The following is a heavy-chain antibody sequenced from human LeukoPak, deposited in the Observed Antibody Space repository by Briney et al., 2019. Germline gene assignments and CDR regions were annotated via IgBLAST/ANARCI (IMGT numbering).Heavy chain of an antibody. CDR1: GFTFSSYA. CDR3: AKNRRGCSSASCYGYYFDY. V-gene: IGHV3-23*01. CDR2: ISGSGGST. Sequence: PGGSLRLSCAASGFTFSSYAMSWVRQAPGKGLEWVSAISGSGGSTYYADSVKGRFTISRDNSKNTLYLQMNSLRAEDTAIYYCAKNRRGCSSASCYGYYFDYWGQGIQVTVSS. D-gene: IGHD2-2*01. J-gene: IGHJ4*02.